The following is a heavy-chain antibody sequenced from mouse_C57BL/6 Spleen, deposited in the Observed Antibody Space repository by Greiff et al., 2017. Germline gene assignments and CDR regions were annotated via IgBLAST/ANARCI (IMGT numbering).Heavy chain of an antibody. D-gene: IGHD1-1*01. Sequence: QVQLQQPGAELVKPGASVKLSCKASGYTFTSYWMHWVKQRPGQGLEWIGMIHPNSGSTNYNEKFKSKATLTVDKSSSTAYMQLSSLTSEDSAVDYCANYYGSSYGFAYWGQGTLVTVSA. J-gene: IGHJ3*01. CDR2: IHPNSGST. CDR3: ANYYGSSYGFAY. CDR1: GYTFTSYW. V-gene: IGHV1-64*01.